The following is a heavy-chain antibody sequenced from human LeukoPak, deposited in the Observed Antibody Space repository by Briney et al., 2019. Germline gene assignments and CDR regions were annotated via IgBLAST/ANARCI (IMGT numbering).Heavy chain of an antibody. CDR3: ARDHNYAFDN. CDR1: GFPFSEYS. V-gene: IGHV3-11*06. J-gene: IGHJ4*02. CDR2: IGISSGNT. D-gene: IGHD1-1*01. Sequence: PGGSLRLSCAASGFPFSEYSMNWVRQAPGKGLEWISYIGISSGNTNYADSVKGRFTVSADNARNSLYLQMNSLRAEDTAVYYCARDHNYAFDNWGQGTLVTVSS.